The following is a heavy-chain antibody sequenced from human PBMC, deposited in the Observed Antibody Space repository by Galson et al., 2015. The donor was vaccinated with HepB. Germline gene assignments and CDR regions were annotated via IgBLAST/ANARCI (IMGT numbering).Heavy chain of an antibody. V-gene: IGHV3-9*01. J-gene: IGHJ1*01. CDR2: ISWNSGSI. D-gene: IGHD4-17*01. Sequence: SLRLSCAASGFTFDDYAMHWVRQAPGKGLEWVSGISWNSGSIGYADSVKGRFTISRDNAKNSLYLQMNRLRAEDTALYYCAKYGEHWGKGTLVTVPS. CDR1: GFTFDDYA. CDR3: AKYGEH.